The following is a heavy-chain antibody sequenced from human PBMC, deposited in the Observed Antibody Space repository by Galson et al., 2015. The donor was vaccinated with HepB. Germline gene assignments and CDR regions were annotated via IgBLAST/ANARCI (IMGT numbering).Heavy chain of an antibody. D-gene: IGHD6-19*01. V-gene: IGHV3-48*02. CDR3: ARRGAVAGTPFFDY. CDR2: ISSTGNPI. CDR1: GFTFDDYA. Sequence: SLRLSCAASGFTFDDYAMNWVRQAPGKGLEWVSYISSTGNPIYYADSVKGRFTISRDTAKNSLYLQMNSLTDEDTAVYYCARRGAVAGTPFFDYWGQGTLVTVSS. J-gene: IGHJ4*02.